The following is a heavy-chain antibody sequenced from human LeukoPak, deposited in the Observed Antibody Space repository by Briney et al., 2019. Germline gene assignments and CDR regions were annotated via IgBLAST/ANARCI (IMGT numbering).Heavy chain of an antibody. CDR1: GFTFADYG. CDR2: ITWNGGIT. V-gene: IGHV3-20*04. D-gene: IGHD3-10*01. J-gene: IGHJ4*02. Sequence: GGSLILSCAASGFTFADYGMSWVRQAPGKGLEWVSGITWNGGITGYADSVKGRFTISRDNAKNSLYLQMNSLRAEDTALYYCARDYYGAGSYIFDYWGQGTLVTVSS. CDR3: ARDYYGAGSYIFDY.